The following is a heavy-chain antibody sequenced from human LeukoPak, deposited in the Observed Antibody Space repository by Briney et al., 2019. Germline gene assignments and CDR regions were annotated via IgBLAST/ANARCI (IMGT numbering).Heavy chain of an antibody. CDR2: INWNGGST. D-gene: IGHD3-22*01. CDR1: GFTFDDYG. CDR3: ARARGSYYYDDTIDY. J-gene: IGHJ4*02. Sequence: GGSLRLSCAASGFTFDDYGLSWVRQAPGKGLEWVSGINWNGGSTGYANSVKGRFIISRDNAKNSLYVQMNSLRAEDTALYYCARARGSYYYDDTIDYWGQGTLVTVSS. V-gene: IGHV3-20*04.